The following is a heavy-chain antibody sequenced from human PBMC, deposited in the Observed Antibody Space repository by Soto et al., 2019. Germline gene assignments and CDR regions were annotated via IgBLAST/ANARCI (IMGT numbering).Heavy chain of an antibody. CDR1: GFTFSDYY. Sequence: VQLVESGGCLVKPGGSLRLSCAASGFTFSDYYMSWIRQAPGKGLEWISYIVSGSTYTNYADSVKGRFTISRDNAKESLYLEMNSLRAEDTAVYYCARVDGESRMDVWGQGTTVSVSS. V-gene: IGHV3-11*06. D-gene: IGHD2-21*01. CDR3: ARVDGESRMDV. CDR2: IVSGSTYT. J-gene: IGHJ6*02.